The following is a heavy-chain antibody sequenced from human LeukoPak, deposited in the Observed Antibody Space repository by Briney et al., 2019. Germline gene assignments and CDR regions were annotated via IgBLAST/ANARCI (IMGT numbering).Heavy chain of an antibody. CDR2: ISSSGSTI. CDR3: AAYYYGSGSYSLDY. Sequence: PGRSLRLSCAASGFTFSGYYMSRIRQAPGKGLEWVSYISSSGSTIYYADSVKGRFTISRDNAKNSLYLQMNSLRAEDTAVYYCAAYYYGSGSYSLDYRGQGTLVTVSS. V-gene: IGHV3-11*01. D-gene: IGHD3-10*01. CDR1: GFTFSGYY. J-gene: IGHJ4*02.